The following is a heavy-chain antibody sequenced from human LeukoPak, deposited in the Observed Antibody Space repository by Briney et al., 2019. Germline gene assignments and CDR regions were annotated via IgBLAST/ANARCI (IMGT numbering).Heavy chain of an antibody. CDR2: ISYDGSNK. D-gene: IGHD1-26*01. CDR3: ARDRRGGGSYPFFDY. J-gene: IGHJ4*02. V-gene: IGHV3-30-3*01. Sequence: GGSLRLSCAASGFTFSSYAMRWVRQAPGKGLEWVAVISYDGSNKYYADSVKGRFTISRDNSKNTLYLQMNSLRAEDTAVYYCARDRRGGGSYPFFDYWGQGTLVTVSS. CDR1: GFTFSSYA.